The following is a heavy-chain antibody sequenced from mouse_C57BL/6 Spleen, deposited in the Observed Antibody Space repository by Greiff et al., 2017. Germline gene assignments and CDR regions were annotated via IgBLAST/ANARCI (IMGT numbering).Heavy chain of an antibody. CDR3: ARGGTWRFAY. CDR2: IYPSDSET. D-gene: IGHD3-3*01. CDR1: GYPFTSSW. V-gene: IGHV1-61*01. Sequence: VQLQQSGAELVRPGSSVKLSCKASGYPFTSSWMDWVKQRPGQGLEWIGNIYPSDSETHYNQKFKDKATLTVDKSSSTAYMQLNSLASEDSAVYYCARGGTWRFAYWGQGTLVTVSA. J-gene: IGHJ3*01.